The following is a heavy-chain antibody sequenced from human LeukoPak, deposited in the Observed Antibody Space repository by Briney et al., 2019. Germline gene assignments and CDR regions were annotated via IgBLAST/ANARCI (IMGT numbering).Heavy chain of an antibody. V-gene: IGHV4-39*07. CDR2: IYYSGST. D-gene: IGHD6-6*01. CDR1: GGSISSSSYY. Sequence: SETLSLTCSVSGGSISSSSYYWGWIRQPPGKGLEWIGSIYYSGSTYYNPSLKSRVTISVDTSKNQFSLKLSSVTAADTAVYYCARDSSDGVPYGMDVWGQGTTVTVSS. J-gene: IGHJ6*02. CDR3: ARDSSDGVPYGMDV.